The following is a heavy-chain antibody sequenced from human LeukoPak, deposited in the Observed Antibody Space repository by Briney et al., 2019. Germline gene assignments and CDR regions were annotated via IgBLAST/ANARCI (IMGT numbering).Heavy chain of an antibody. D-gene: IGHD2-21*02. CDR1: GGTFSTYV. CDR2: IIPVFGTA. V-gene: IGHV1-69*06. Sequence: SVKVSCKASGGTFSTYVTSWVRQAPGQGLEWMGGIIPVFGTANYAEKFQDRVTITADKSTSTAYMELSSLRSEDTAVYYCARGPRHIVVVTASPLDYWGQGTLVTVSS. J-gene: IGHJ4*02. CDR3: ARGPRHIVVVTASPLDY.